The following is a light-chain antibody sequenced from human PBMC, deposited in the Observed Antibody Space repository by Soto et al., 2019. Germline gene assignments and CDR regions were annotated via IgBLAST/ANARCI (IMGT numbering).Light chain of an antibody. CDR3: SSYAGSNNPVV. CDR2: EVN. J-gene: IGLJ3*02. Sequence: QSVLTQPPSASGSPGQSVTISCTGTSSDVGGYNYVSWYQQLPGKAPKLMIYEVNKRPSGVPDRFSGSKSGNAASLTVSGLHADDEADYYCSSYAGSNNPVVFGGGTKLTVL. CDR1: SSDVGGYNY. V-gene: IGLV2-8*01.